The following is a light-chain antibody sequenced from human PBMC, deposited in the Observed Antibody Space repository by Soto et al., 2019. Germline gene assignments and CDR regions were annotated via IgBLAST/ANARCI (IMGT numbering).Light chain of an antibody. V-gene: IGKV3-15*01. CDR2: GAS. Sequence: EIAMTQSPATLSVSPGERATLSCRASQSVDSKFAWYQHKPGQGPRLLIYGASNRATGIPSRFSGSGSGTEFTLTISSLQSEDFAVYYCQHYSTWLWTFGQGTKVEI. J-gene: IGKJ1*01. CDR1: QSVDSK. CDR3: QHYSTWLWT.